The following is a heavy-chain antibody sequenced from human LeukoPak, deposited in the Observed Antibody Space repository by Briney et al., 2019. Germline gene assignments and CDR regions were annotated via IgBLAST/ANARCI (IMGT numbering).Heavy chain of an antibody. J-gene: IGHJ3*02. CDR1: GFTVSSSY. Sequence: PGGSLRLSCAASGFTVSSSYMSWVRQAPGKGLEWVSVIYSGGSTYYADSVKGRFTISRDNSKNTLYLQMNSLRAEDTAVYYCARAGGYYGSGSYSRNGAFDIWGQGTMVTVSS. CDR3: ARAGGYYGSGSYSRNGAFDI. V-gene: IGHV3-53*01. CDR2: IYSGGST. D-gene: IGHD3-10*01.